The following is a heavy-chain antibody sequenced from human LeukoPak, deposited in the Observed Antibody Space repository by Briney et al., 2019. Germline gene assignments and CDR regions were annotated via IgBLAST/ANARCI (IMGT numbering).Heavy chain of an antibody. D-gene: IGHD3-10*01. V-gene: IGHV3-23*01. Sequence: PGGTPRLSCAASGFTFSSYGMSWVRQAPGKGLEWVSAISGSGGSTYYADSVKGRFTISRDNSKNTLYLQMNSLRAEDTAVYYCAKDPFYYGSGRKYYYYYMDVWGKGTTVTVSS. CDR3: AKDPFYYGSGRKYYYYYMDV. CDR2: ISGSGGST. J-gene: IGHJ6*03. CDR1: GFTFSSYG.